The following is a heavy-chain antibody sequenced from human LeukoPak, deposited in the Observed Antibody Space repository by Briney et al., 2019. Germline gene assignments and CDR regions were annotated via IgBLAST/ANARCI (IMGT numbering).Heavy chain of an antibody. CDR1: GGSISSGGYY. D-gene: IGHD3-16*02. V-gene: IGHV4-31*03. J-gene: IGHJ4*02. Sequence: NPSETLSLTCTVSGGSISSGGYYWSWIRQHPGKGLEWIGYIYYSGNTYYNPSLKSRITISVDTSKNQFSLKLSSVTAADTAVYYCARSHDHLWGNYPDYWGQGTLVTVSS. CDR3: ARSHDHLWGNYPDY. CDR2: IYYSGNT.